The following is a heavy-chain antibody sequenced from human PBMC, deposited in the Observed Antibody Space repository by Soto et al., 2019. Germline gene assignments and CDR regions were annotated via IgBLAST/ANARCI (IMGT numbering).Heavy chain of an antibody. CDR3: ARGERYCSGGSCYGMDV. V-gene: IGHV1-69*12. J-gene: IGHJ6*02. CDR1: GGTFSSYA. Sequence: QVQLVQSGAEVKKPGSSVKVSCKASGGTFSSYAISWVRQAPGQGLEWMGGIIPIFGTANYAQKFQGRVTITADESTSTAYMELSSLRSEDTAVYYCARGERYCSGGSCYGMDVWGQGTTVTVSS. D-gene: IGHD2-15*01. CDR2: IIPIFGTA.